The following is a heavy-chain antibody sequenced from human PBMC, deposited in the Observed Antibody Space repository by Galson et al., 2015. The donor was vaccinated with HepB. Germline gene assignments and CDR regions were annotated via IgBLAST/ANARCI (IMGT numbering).Heavy chain of an antibody. CDR3: SRTLPGIDLDY. Sequence: SLRLSCAASGFTFSDYYMEWVRQAPGKGLEWVGRVRHKARRYTTDYVASVEGRFTITRDDSKNSLYLQMDSLKTEDTAVYYCSRTLPGIDLDYWGQGTLVTVSS. CDR1: GFTFSDYY. V-gene: IGHV3-72*01. D-gene: IGHD3-3*02. J-gene: IGHJ4*02. CDR2: VRHKARRYTT.